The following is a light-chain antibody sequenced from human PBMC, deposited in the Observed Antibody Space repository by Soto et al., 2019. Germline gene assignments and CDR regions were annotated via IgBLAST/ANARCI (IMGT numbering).Light chain of an antibody. Sequence: QSALTQPRSVSGSPGQSVTISCTGTSGDVGAYDRVSWYQHHPTKAPKLIIYDVTNRPSGVPYRFSGSKSGSTASLTISGLQAEDEADYYGCSHAGGSSWVFGGGTQLTVL. J-gene: IGLJ3*02. CDR1: SGDVGAYDR. CDR2: DVT. CDR3: CSHAGGSSWV. V-gene: IGLV2-11*01.